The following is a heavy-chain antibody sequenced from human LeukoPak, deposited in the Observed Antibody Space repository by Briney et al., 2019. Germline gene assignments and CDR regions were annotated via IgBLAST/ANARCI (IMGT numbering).Heavy chain of an antibody. V-gene: IGHV3-23*01. D-gene: IGHD6-25*01. J-gene: IGHJ4*02. Sequence: GGSLRLSCAASGFTCSTYVMSWVRQAPGKGLEWVLALTGRSDDTYYADSVKGRFTISRENSKNTLYLQMNSLRAEETAVYYCAKASGAARPYYFDYWGQGTLVTVSS. CDR2: LTGRSDDT. CDR1: GFTCSTYV. CDR3: AKASGAARPYYFDY.